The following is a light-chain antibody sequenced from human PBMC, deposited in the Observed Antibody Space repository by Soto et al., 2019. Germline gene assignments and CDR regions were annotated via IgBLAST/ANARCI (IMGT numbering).Light chain of an antibody. CDR2: RNN. V-gene: IGLV1-47*01. J-gene: IGLJ2*01. CDR1: RSNIGSKY. Sequence: QAVVTQPPSASGTPGQRVTISCSGSRSNIGSKYVYWYQQLPGTAPKLLMYRNNQRPSGVPDRFSGSKSGTSASLAISGLRSEDEADYYCAAWDAGVSGPAFGGGTKVTVL. CDR3: AAWDAGVSGPA.